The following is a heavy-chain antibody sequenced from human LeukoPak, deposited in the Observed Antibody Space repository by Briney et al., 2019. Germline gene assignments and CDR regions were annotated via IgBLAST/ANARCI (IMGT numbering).Heavy chain of an antibody. V-gene: IGHV3-30*04. CDR1: GFTFSSYV. CDR3: ARAGLVNMHSLDV. J-gene: IGHJ3*01. CDR2: ISFDGSKE. D-gene: IGHD3-10*01. Sequence: GRSLTLSCAASGFTFSSYVMHWVRQAPGEGLEWVAAISFDGSKEYYADSVKGRFTISRDNSKNTDDLQMTSLRAEDTAVYYCARAGLVNMHSLDVWGQGTMVAVSS.